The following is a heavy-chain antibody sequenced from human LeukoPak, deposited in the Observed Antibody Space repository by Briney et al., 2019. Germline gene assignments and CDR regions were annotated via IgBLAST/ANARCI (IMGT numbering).Heavy chain of an antibody. CDR3: AKDRGVAGTMAD. J-gene: IGHJ4*02. CDR1: GFTFSSYG. CDR2: ISYDGSEI. Sequence: PGRSLRLSCAASGFTFSSYGMHWVRQAPGKGLEWVTVISYDGSEIHYADSVKGRFTISRDNSKNTLYLQMNSLRTEDTAVYHCAKDRGVAGTMADWGQGTLVIVSS. D-gene: IGHD6-19*01. V-gene: IGHV3-30*18.